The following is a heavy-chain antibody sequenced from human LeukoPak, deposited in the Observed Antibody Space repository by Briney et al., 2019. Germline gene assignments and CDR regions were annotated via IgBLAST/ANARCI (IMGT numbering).Heavy chain of an antibody. CDR2: IYPSGNI. D-gene: IGHD5-24*01. Sequence: GGSLRLSCAASGFTFSNSYMSWARQAPGKGLEWVSLIYPSGNIYYADSVKGRFTISRDNSKNTLFLQMNSLRAEDTAIYYCARTFVSGDGYIVGYFDYWGQGTLVTVSS. J-gene: IGHJ4*02. CDR1: GFTFSNSY. CDR3: ARTFVSGDGYIVGYFDY. V-gene: IGHV3-53*01.